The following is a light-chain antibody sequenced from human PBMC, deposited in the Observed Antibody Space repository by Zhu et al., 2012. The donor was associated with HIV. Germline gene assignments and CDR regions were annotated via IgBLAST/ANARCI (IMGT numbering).Light chain of an antibody. CDR1: RNITFH. CDR3: QQYNNWPLS. V-gene: IGKV3-15*01. J-gene: IGKJ4*01. Sequence: EIVMTQSPVTLSASPGERATLSCGASRNITFHLAWYQQKPGQAPRLLIYGASTRATGIPARFSGSGSGTEFTLTISSLQSEDFAVYYCQQYNNWPLSFGGGTKVEIK. CDR2: GAS.